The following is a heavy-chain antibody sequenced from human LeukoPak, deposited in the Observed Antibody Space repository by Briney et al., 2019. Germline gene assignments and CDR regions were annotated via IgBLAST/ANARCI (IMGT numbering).Heavy chain of an antibody. CDR2: ISYDGSNK. D-gene: IGHD2-2*01. CDR3: AKDSFFRAIYAFDI. CDR1: GFTFSSYG. Sequence: GGSLRLSCAASGFTFSSYGMHWVRQAPGKGLEWVAVISYDGSNKYYADSVKGRFTISRDNSKNTLYLQMNSLRAEDTAVYYCAKDSFFRAIYAFDIWGQGTMVTVSS. V-gene: IGHV3-30*18. J-gene: IGHJ3*02.